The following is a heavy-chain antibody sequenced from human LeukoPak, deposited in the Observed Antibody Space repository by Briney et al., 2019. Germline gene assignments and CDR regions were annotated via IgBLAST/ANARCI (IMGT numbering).Heavy chain of an antibody. V-gene: IGHV3-48*04. CDR3: ARDRLKVGGYDLVSLDFDY. Sequence: GGSLRLSCAASGFTFSSYSMNWVRQAPGKGLEWVSYISSSGSTIYYADSVKGRFTISRDNAKNSLYLQMNSLRAEDTAVYYCARDRLKVGGYDLVSLDFDYWGQGTLVTVSS. CDR2: ISSSGSTI. CDR1: GFTFSSYS. D-gene: IGHD5-12*01. J-gene: IGHJ4*02.